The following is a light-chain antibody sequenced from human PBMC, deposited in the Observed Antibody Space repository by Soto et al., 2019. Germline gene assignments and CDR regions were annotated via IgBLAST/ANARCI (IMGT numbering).Light chain of an antibody. CDR1: QSVSNSY. CDR2: GAS. V-gene: IGKV3-20*01. Sequence: EIVLTQSSGTLSLSPGEKATLSCRASQSVSNSYLAWYQQKPGQAPRLLIYGASRRTIGIPDRFSGSWSGTDFTLTISGLEPEDFAVYYCQQYGGSPRTFGQGTKVEIK. CDR3: QQYGGSPRT. J-gene: IGKJ1*01.